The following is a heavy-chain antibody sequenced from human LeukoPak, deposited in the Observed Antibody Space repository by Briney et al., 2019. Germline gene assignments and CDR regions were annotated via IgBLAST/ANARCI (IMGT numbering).Heavy chain of an antibody. CDR1: GYSFTGYY. V-gene: IGHV1-2*02. CDR3: ARDQEYYYYMGV. J-gene: IGHJ6*03. CDR2: INPNSGGT. Sequence: ASVKVSCKASGYSFTGYYMHWVRQAPGQGLEWMGWINPNSGGTNYAQKFQGRVTMTRDTSISTAYMELSKLRSDDTAVYYCARDQEYYYYMGVWGKGTMVTVSS.